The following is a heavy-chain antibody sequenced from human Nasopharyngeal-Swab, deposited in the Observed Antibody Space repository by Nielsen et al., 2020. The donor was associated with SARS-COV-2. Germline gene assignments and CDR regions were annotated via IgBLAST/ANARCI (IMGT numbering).Heavy chain of an antibody. CDR2: ISGYNGNT. J-gene: IGHJ3*02. CDR3: GRGGGASILWFGELGQTAFDI. V-gene: IGHV1-18*01. Sequence: ASVKVSCKASGYTFTSYGIIWVRQAPGQGLEWMGWISGYNGNTNYAQKLQGRVTMTTDTSTRTAYMEMRSLRSDDTAVYYWGRGGGASILWFGELGQTAFDIWGQGTMVTVSS. CDR1: GYTFTSYG. D-gene: IGHD3-10*01.